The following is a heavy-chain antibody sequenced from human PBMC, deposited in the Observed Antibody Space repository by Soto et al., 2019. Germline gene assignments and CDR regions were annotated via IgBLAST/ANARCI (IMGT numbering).Heavy chain of an antibody. CDR1: GFSFSSYA. V-gene: IGHV3-23*01. CDR3: AKDVRTMVRGFKVLDSFDI. CDR2: ISGSGGST. D-gene: IGHD3-10*01. Sequence: EVQLLESGGGLVQPGGSLRLSCAASGFSFSSYAMSWVRQAPGKGLEWVSAISGSGGSTYYADSVKGRFTISRDNSKSTLYLQMNCLRAEDTAVYYCAKDVRTMVRGFKVLDSFDIWDQGTMVTVSS. J-gene: IGHJ3*02.